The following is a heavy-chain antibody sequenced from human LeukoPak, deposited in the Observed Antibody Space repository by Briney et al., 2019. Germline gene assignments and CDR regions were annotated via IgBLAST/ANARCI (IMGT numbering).Heavy chain of an antibody. V-gene: IGHV4-39*01. J-gene: IGHJ4*02. Sequence: SSETLSLTCAVSGYSISSSSYYWGWIRQPPGKGLEWIGSIHYTGSTYYNPSLKSRVTISVDTSKNQFSLKLSSVTAADTAVYYCARGGQEGYNYPYFDSWDQGTLVTVSS. CDR2: IHYTGST. CDR1: GYSISSSSYY. CDR3: ARGGQEGYNYPYFDS. D-gene: IGHD5-24*01.